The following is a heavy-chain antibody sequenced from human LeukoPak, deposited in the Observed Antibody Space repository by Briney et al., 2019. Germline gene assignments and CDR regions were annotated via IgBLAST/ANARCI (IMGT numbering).Heavy chain of an antibody. CDR1: GGTFSSYA. CDR3: ARDLSDYDFWSGYRGYYYYGMDV. J-gene: IGHJ6*02. CDR2: IIPIFGTA. V-gene: IGHV1-69*13. Sequence: ASVKVSCKASGGTFSSYAISWVRQAPGQGLEWMGGIIPIFGTANYAQKFQGRVTITADESTSTAYMELSSLRSEDTAVYYCARDLSDYDFWSGYRGYYYYGMDVWGQGTTVTVSS. D-gene: IGHD3-3*01.